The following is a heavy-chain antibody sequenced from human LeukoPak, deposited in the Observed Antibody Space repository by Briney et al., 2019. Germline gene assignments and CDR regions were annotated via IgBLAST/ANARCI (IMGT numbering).Heavy chain of an antibody. V-gene: IGHV4-59*08. CDR1: GGSISSYY. Sequence: TSETLSLTCTVSGGSISSYYWSWIRQPPGKGLEWIGYIYYSGSTNYNPSLKSRVTISVDTSKNQFSLKLSSVTAADTAVYYCARVEGGSYYYYFDYWGQGTLVTVSS. CDR3: ARVEGGSYYYYFDY. J-gene: IGHJ4*02. CDR2: IYYSGST. D-gene: IGHD3-10*01.